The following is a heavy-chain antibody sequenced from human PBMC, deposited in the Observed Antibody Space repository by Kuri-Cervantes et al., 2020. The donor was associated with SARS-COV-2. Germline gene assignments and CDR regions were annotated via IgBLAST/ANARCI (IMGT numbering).Heavy chain of an antibody. CDR3: ARDFFIAAAGTPFDY. J-gene: IGHJ4*02. V-gene: IGHV3-21*01. D-gene: IGHD6-13*01. CDR1: GFTFSSYS. Sequence: GGSLRLSCAASGFTFSSYSMNWVCQAPGKGLEWVSSISSSSSYIYYADSAKGRCTISRDNAKTSLYLQMNSLRAEDTAVYYCARDFFIAAAGTPFDYWGQGTLVTVSS. CDR2: ISSSSSYI.